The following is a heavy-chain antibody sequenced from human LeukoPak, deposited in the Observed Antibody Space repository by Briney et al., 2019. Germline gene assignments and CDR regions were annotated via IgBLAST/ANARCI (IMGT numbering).Heavy chain of an antibody. Sequence: SETLSLTCSVSGGSISSSSYYWGWIRQPPGKGLEWIGSIFYSGSTYYNPSLKSRVTVSVDTSKKQFSLKLSPVTAADTAVYYCARHPYQLLWLSWFDPWGQGTLVTVSS. CDR2: IFYSGST. D-gene: IGHD2-2*01. J-gene: IGHJ5*02. CDR1: GGSISSSSYY. CDR3: ARHPYQLLWLSWFDP. V-gene: IGHV4-39*01.